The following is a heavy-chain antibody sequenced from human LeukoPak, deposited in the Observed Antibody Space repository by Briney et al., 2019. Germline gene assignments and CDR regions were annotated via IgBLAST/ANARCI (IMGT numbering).Heavy chain of an antibody. J-gene: IGHJ4*02. CDR3: ARTRSRDGYNFDY. CDR2: IDWDDDK. V-gene: IGHV2-70*11. D-gene: IGHD5-24*01. Sequence: SGPTLVHPTQPLTLTCAFSGFSLSTSGMCVSWIRQPPGKALEWLARIDWDDDKYYTASLKTRLTISKDTSKNQVVLTMTNMDPVDTATYYCARTRSRDGYNFDYWGQGTLVTVSS. CDR1: GFSLSTSGMC.